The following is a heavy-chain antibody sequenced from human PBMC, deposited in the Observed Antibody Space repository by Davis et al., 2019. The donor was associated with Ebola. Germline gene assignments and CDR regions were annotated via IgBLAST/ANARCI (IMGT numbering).Heavy chain of an antibody. J-gene: IGHJ2*01. CDR3: ARGAGDFWSGYYLGYFDL. V-gene: IGHV4-59*08. CDR1: GGSISSYY. CDR2: IYYSGST. Sequence: PSETLSLTCTVSGGSISSYYWNWIRQPPGKGLEWIGYIYYSGSTNYNPSLKSRVTISLDASKNQFSLKLSSVTAADTAVYYCARGAGDFWSGYYLGYFDLWGRGTLVTVSS. D-gene: IGHD3-3*01.